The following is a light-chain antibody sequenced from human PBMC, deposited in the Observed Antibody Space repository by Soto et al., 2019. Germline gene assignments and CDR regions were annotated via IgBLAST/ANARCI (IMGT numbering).Light chain of an antibody. J-gene: IGKJ1*01. CDR2: GAS. V-gene: IGKV3-20*01. CDR1: QSVSSSY. Sequence: EIMLTQSPGTLSLSPGERATLSCRASQSVSSSYLAWYQQKPGQAPRLLIYGASSRATGIPDRFSGSGSGTDFTLTISRLEPEDFAVYYCQQYGSSRTFGQGTK. CDR3: QQYGSSRT.